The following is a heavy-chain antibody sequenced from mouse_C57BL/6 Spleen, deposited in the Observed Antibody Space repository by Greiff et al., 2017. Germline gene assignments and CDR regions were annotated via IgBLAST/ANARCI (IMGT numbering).Heavy chain of an antibody. J-gene: IGHJ1*03. CDR3: TRGGSRNYWYFDV. V-gene: IGHV1-15*01. D-gene: IGHD1-1*01. CDR2: IDPETGGT. CDR1: GYTFTDYE. Sequence: VQVVESGAELVRPGASVTLSCKASGYTFTDYEMHWVKQTPVHGLEWIGAIDPETGGTAYNQKFKGKAILTADKSSSTAYMELRSLTSEDSAVYYCTRGGSRNYWYFDVWGTGTTVTVSS.